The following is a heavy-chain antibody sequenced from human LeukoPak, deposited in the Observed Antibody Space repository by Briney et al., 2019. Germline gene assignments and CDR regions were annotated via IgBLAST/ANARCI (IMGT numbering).Heavy chain of an antibody. J-gene: IGHJ4*02. CDR1: GFTFSICA. D-gene: IGHD3-10*01. Sequence: GGSLRLSCAASGFTFSICAMSWVRQAPGKGLEWVSTLSSSGGSTYYADSVKGRFTISRDNAKNSLYLQMNSLRAEDTAVYYCARDEGFGESLFDYWGQGTLVTVSS. CDR2: LSSSGGST. CDR3: ARDEGFGESLFDY. V-gene: IGHV3-23*01.